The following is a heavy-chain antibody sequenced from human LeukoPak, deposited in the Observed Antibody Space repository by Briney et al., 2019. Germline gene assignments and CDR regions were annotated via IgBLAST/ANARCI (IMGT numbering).Heavy chain of an antibody. CDR3: ARAYYESSAYRHAVYFDY. Sequence: GATVKISCKASGYTFTDDYIHWVQPAPGKGLEWVGRVDPEDGETLYAENFQGRVTITADTSTDTAYMDLSSLRSEDTAVYYCARAYYESSAYRHAVYFDYWGQGTLVTVSS. CDR1: GYTFTDDY. CDR2: VDPEDGET. J-gene: IGHJ4*02. D-gene: IGHD3-22*01. V-gene: IGHV1-69-2*01.